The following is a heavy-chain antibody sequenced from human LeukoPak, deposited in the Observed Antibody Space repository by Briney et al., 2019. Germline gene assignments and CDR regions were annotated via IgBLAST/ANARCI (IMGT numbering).Heavy chain of an antibody. CDR2: IYYSGST. V-gene: IGHV4-59*01. J-gene: IGHJ3*02. CDR1: GGSISGYY. CDR3: ARDKYSRDAFDI. Sequence: SETLSLTCTVSGGSISGYYWSWIRQPPGKGLEWIGYIYYSGSTNYNPSLKSRVTISVDTSKNQFSLKLSSVTAADTAVYYCARDKYSRDAFDIWGQGTMVTVSS. D-gene: IGHD6-6*01.